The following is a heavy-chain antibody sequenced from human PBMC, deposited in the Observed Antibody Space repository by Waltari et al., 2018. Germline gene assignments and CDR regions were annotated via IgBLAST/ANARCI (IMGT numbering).Heavy chain of an antibody. J-gene: IGHJ4*02. CDR1: GGTFSSYA. D-gene: IGHD3-22*01. CDR2: IIPIFGTA. CDR3: ASGPPNSGYYYGPFDY. V-gene: IGHV1-69*12. Sequence: QVQLVQSGAEVKKPGSSVKVSCKASGGTFSSYAISWVRQAPGQGLEWMGGIIPIFGTANYAQKFQGRGTITADESTSTAYMELSSLRSEDTAVYYCASGPPNSGYYYGPFDYWGQGTLVTVSS.